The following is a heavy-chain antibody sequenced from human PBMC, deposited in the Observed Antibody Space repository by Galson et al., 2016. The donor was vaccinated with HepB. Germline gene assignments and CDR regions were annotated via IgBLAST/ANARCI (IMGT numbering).Heavy chain of an antibody. Sequence: SLRLSCAASGFSVSGYAMHWVRQAPGKGLEWVAFMSHDENNEQYPDSVKGRFAISRDNPRNMLYLQMNNLRIEDAAVYYCTRVGFGVILGDAFDIWGRGKMVTVSS. D-gene: IGHD3-3*01. CDR3: TRVGFGVILGDAFDI. CDR2: MSHDENNE. V-gene: IGHV3-30*09. CDR1: GFSVSGYA. J-gene: IGHJ3*02.